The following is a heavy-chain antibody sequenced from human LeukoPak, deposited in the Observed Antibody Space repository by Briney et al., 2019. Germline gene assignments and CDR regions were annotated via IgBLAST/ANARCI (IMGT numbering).Heavy chain of an antibody. J-gene: IGHJ4*02. CDR2: ISSSGSTI. V-gene: IGHV3-48*03. CDR1: GFTFSSYE. D-gene: IGHD5-24*01. CDR3: ARVAEGDGYNRFDF. Sequence: PGGSLRLSCAASGFTFSSYEMNWVRQAPGKGLEWVSHISSSGSTIYYADSVKGRFTISRDNAKNSLYLQMSSLRAEDTAVYYCARVAEGDGYNRFDFWGQGTLVTVSS.